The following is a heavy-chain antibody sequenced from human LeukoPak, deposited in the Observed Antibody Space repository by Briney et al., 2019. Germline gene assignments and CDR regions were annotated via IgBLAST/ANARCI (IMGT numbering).Heavy chain of an antibody. D-gene: IGHD1-26*01. J-gene: IGHJ4*02. CDR3: ATPSGSYYGALNFDY. CDR1: GYTLTELS. Sequence: ASVKVSCKVSGYTLTELSMHWVRQAPGKGLEWMGGFDPEDGETIYAQKFQGRVTMTEDTSTDTAYMKLSSLRSGDTAVYYCATPSGSYYGALNFDYWGQGTLVTVSS. CDR2: FDPEDGET. V-gene: IGHV1-24*01.